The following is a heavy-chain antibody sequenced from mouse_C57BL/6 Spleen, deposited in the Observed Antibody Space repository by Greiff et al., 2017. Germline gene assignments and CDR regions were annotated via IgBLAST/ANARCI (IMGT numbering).Heavy chain of an antibody. Sequence: QVQLQQPGAELVKPGASVKLSCKASGYTFTSYWMHWVKQRPGQGLEWIGMIHPNSGSTNYNEKFKSKATLTVDKSSSTAYMQLSSLTSEDSAVYYCARYTTVVADYFDDWGQGTTLTVSS. CDR3: ARYTTVVADYFDD. V-gene: IGHV1-64*01. D-gene: IGHD1-1*01. CDR1: GYTFTSYW. J-gene: IGHJ2*01. CDR2: IHPNSGST.